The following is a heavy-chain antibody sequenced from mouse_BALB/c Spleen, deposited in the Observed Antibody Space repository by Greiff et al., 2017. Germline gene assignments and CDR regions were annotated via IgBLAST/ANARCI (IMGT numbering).Heavy chain of an antibody. CDR3: ARAYYYGSSFYWYFDV. Sequence: EVKLVESGGGLVQPGGSLRLSCATSGFTFTDYYMSWVRQPPGKALEWLGFIRNKANGYTTEYSASVKGRFTISRDNSQSILYLRMNTLRAEDSATYYCARAYYYGSSFYWYFDVWGAGTTVTVSS. V-gene: IGHV7-3*02. D-gene: IGHD1-1*01. J-gene: IGHJ1*01. CDR1: GFTFTDYY. CDR2: IRNKANGYTT.